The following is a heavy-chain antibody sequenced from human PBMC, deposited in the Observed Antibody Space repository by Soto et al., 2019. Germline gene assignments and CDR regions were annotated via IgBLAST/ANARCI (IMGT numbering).Heavy chain of an antibody. CDR3: ARDLTMKEGAFDI. V-gene: IGHV1-2*04. Sequence: ASVKVSCKASGYTFTGYYMHWVRQAPGQGLEWMGWINPNSGGTNYAQKFQGWVTMTRDTSISTAYMELSRLRSDDTAVYYRARDLTMKEGAFDIWGQGTMVTVSS. CDR1: GYTFTGYY. J-gene: IGHJ3*02. D-gene: IGHD3-22*01. CDR2: INPNSGGT.